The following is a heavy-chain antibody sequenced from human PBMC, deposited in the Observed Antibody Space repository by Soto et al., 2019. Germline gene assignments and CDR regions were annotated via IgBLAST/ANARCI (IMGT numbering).Heavy chain of an antibody. D-gene: IGHD2-8*02. CDR1: GFTFNDAC. J-gene: IGHJ4*02. Sequence: PGGSLRLSCAASGFTFNDACMSWVRQAPGKGLEWVGRIKKQSDGGTTDYATPVKGRFTISRDDSENTLYLHMSSLRTEDTAVYYCTTVLFWSHYFDTWGQGTLVTVSS. CDR2: IKKQSDGGTT. CDR3: TTVLFWSHYFDT. V-gene: IGHV3-15*01.